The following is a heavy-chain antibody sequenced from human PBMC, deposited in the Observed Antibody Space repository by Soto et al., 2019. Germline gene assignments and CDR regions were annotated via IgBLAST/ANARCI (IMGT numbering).Heavy chain of an antibody. CDR3: ARDGPSRGSYSAY. CDR2: IIPILGIA. V-gene: IGHV1-69*04. CDR1: GGTFSSYT. Sequence: SVKVSCKASGGTFSSYTISWVRQAPGQGLEWMGRIIPILGIANYAQKFQGRVTITTDKSTSTAYMELSSLRSDDTAVYYCARDGPSRGSYSAYWGQGTLVTVSS. J-gene: IGHJ4*02. D-gene: IGHD1-26*01.